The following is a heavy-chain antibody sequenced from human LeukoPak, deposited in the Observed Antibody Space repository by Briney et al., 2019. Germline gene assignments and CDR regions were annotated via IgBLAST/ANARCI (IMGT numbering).Heavy chain of an antibody. D-gene: IGHD7-27*01. CDR3: ARDINWVGGY. V-gene: IGHV3-48*03. Sequence: PGGSLRLSCAASGFTFSSYEMSWVRQAPGKGLEWVSYISSSDNTIYYADSVKGRFTISRDNAKNSLYLQMNSLRAEDTAVYYCARDINWVGGYWGQGTLVTVSS. CDR1: GFTFSSYE. CDR2: ISSSDNTI. J-gene: IGHJ4*02.